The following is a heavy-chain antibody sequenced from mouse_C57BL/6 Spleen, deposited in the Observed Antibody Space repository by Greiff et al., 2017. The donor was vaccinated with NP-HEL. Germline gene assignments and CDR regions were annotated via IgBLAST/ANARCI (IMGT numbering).Heavy chain of an antibody. CDR3: AREGRQLRLPFYAMDY. V-gene: IGHV1-76*01. J-gene: IGHJ4*01. D-gene: IGHD3-2*02. CDR2: IYPGSGNT. Sequence: VKLVESGAELVRPGASVKLSCKASGYTFTDYYINWVKQRPGQGLEWIARIYPGSGNTYYNEKFKGKATLTAEKSSSTAYMQLSSLTSEDSAVYFCAREGRQLRLPFYAMDYWGQGTSVTVSS. CDR1: GYTFTDYY.